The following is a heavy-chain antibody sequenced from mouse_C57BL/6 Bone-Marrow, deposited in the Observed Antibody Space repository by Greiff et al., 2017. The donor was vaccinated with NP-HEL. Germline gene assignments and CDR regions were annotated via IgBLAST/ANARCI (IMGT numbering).Heavy chain of an antibody. V-gene: IGHV6-6*01. CDR1: GFTFSDAW. Sequence: EVKVVESGGGLVQPGGSMKLSCAASGFTFSDAWMAWVRQSPEKGLEWVAEIRNKANSHATYYAESVKGRLTISRDASKSSVYLQMNSLRAEDTDIYYCTKGKLRLWFDYWGQGTLVTVSA. D-gene: IGHD3-2*02. J-gene: IGHJ3*01. CDR2: IRNKANSHAT. CDR3: TKGKLRLWFDY.